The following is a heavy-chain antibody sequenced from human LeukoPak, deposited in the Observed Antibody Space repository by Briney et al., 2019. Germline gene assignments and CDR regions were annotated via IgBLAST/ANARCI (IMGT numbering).Heavy chain of an antibody. J-gene: IGHJ6*03. D-gene: IGHD5-18*01. CDR2: INHSGST. CDR3: ARGGYSYGSTRYYYYMDV. CDR1: GGSFSGYY. Sequence: PSETLSLTCAVYGGSFSGYYWSRIRQPPGKGLEWIGEINHSGSTNYNPSLKSRVTISVDTSKNQFSLKLSSVTAADTAVYYCARGGYSYGSTRYYYYMDVWGKGTTVTISS. V-gene: IGHV4-34*01.